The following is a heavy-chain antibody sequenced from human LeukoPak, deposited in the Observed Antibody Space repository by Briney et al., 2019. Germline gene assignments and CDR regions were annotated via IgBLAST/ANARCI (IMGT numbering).Heavy chain of an antibody. CDR3: ASSVAYLSIAAAGTSTFDY. D-gene: IGHD6-13*01. Sequence: SVKVSCKASGGTFSSYAISWVRQAPGQGLEWMGRIIPILGIANYAQKFQGRVTITADKSTSTAYMELSSLRSEDTAVYYCASSVAYLSIAAAGTSTFDYWGQGTLVTVSS. V-gene: IGHV1-69*04. CDR2: IIPILGIA. J-gene: IGHJ4*02. CDR1: GGTFSSYA.